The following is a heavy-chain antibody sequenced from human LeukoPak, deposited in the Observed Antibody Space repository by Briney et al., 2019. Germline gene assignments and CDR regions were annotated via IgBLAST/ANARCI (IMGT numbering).Heavy chain of an antibody. CDR2: INPNSGGT. J-gene: IGHJ5*02. D-gene: IGHD6-13*01. V-gene: IGHV1-2*02. Sequence: VASVKVSCKASGYTFTGYYMHWVRQAPGQGLEWMGWINPNSGGTNYAQKFQGRVTMTRDTSISTAYMELSRLRSDDTAVYYCARVNQGAAAGTVWAYWFDPWGQGTLVTVSS. CDR1: GYTFTGYY. CDR3: ARVNQGAAAGTVWAYWFDP.